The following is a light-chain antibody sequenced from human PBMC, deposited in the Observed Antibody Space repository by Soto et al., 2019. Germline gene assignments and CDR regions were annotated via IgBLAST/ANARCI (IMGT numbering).Light chain of an antibody. J-gene: IGLJ1*01. CDR1: SSDVGSYNL. CDR3: CSYASSSTYV. V-gene: IGLV2-23*01. Sequence: QSALTQPASVSGSPGQSITISCTGTSSDVGSYNLVSWFQHRPGKAPKLMIYEGNKRPSGVSNRFSGSKSGNTASLTISGLQAEDEADYYCCSYASSSTYVFGTGTKVTVL. CDR2: EGN.